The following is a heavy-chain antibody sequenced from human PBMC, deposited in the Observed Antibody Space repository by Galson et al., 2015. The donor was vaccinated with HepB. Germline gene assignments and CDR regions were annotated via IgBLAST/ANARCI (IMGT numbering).Heavy chain of an antibody. D-gene: IGHD6-19*01. Sequence: QSGAEVKKPGESLKISCEGSGYSFTSYWIGWVRQMPGKGLEWMGIIYPGDSDTRYSPSFQGQVTISADKSISTAYLQWSSLKASDTAMYYCARRFGQWRDYWYFDLWGRGTLVTVSS. CDR3: ARRFGQWRDYWYFDL. CDR2: IYPGDSDT. V-gene: IGHV5-51*03. J-gene: IGHJ2*01. CDR1: GYSFTSYW.